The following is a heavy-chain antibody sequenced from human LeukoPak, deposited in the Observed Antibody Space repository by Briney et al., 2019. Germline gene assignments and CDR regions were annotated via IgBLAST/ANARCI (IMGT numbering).Heavy chain of an antibody. D-gene: IGHD3-10*01. CDR3: ARSIKGDSDH. CDR2: ISSSGTTV. V-gene: IGHV3-48*03. Sequence: GGSLRLSCAASGFTFRSYEMNWVRQAPGKGLDWVSYISSSGTTVYYADSVKGRFTVSRDNAKNSLYLQMNSLRAEDTAVYYCARSIKGDSDHWGQGTLVTVSS. J-gene: IGHJ4*02. CDR1: GFTFRSYE.